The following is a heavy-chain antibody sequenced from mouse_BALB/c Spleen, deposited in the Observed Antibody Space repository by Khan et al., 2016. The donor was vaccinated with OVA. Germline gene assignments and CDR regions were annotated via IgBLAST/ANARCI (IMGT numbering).Heavy chain of an antibody. D-gene: IGHD1-1*02. V-gene: IGHV2-2*03. J-gene: IGHJ4*01. CDR2: IWSGGST. Sequence: QVQLKESGPGLVQPSQSLSITCTVSGFSLTSYGVHWVHQSPGKGLEWLGVIWSGGSTDYNAAFISRLSISKDNSKSQVFFKMNSLQSNDTAIYYCARRSPDYGPGAMDYWGQGTSVTVSS. CDR1: GFSLTSYG. CDR3: ARRSPDYGPGAMDY.